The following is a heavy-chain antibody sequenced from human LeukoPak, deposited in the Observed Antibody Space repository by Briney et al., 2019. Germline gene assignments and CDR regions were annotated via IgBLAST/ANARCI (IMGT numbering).Heavy chain of an antibody. CDR3: ARTDYGDRLYYYMDV. CDR2: ISAYNGNT. V-gene: IGHV1-18*01. Sequence: ASVKVSCKASGYTFTSYGISWVRQAPGQGLEWMGWISAYNGNTNYAQKLQGRVTMTTDTSTSTAYMELSSLRSEDTAVYYCARTDYGDRLYYYMDVWGKGTTVTISS. D-gene: IGHD4-17*01. CDR1: GYTFTSYG. J-gene: IGHJ6*03.